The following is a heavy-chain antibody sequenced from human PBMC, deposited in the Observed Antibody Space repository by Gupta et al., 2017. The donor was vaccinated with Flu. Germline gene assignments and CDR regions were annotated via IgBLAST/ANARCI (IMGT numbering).Heavy chain of an antibody. Sequence: QLRLRESGPGLVRPSETLSLTCTVSGGSISSRSYYWGWIRQPPGKGLEWIGSIYYSGSTYYNPSLKSRVTISVDTSKNQFSLKVTSVTAADTAVYYCARHESQWLVPDGHLWDYWGQGTLVTVSS. CDR1: GGSISSRSYY. CDR2: IYYSGST. V-gene: IGHV4-39*01. J-gene: IGHJ4*02. CDR3: ARHESQWLVPDGHLWDY. D-gene: IGHD6-19*01.